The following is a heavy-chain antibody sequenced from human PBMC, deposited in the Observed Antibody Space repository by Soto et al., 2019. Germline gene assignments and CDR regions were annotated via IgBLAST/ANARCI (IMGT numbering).Heavy chain of an antibody. Sequence: GGSLRLSCAASGFTFSSYAMSWVRQAPGKGLEWVSAISGSGGSTYYADSVKGRFTISRDNSKNTLYLQMNSLRAEDTAVYYCAKDLYYDSTLYGMDVWGQGTTVTVSS. J-gene: IGHJ6*02. CDR2: ISGSGGST. CDR1: GFTFSSYA. V-gene: IGHV3-23*01. D-gene: IGHD3-22*01. CDR3: AKDLYYDSTLYGMDV.